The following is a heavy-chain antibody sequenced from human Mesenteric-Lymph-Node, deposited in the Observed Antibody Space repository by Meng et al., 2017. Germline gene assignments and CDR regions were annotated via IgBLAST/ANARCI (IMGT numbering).Heavy chain of an antibody. Sequence: ASVKVSCKASGYTFTSYTIHWVRQAPGQGLEWMGWINAGNGNTKYSQKFQGRVTITRDTSASTDYMELSSLRAEDTAVYYCARGSSVGTTVNTWFTNDLDYWGQGTLVTVSS. CDR2: INAGNGNT. J-gene: IGHJ4*02. CDR1: GYTFTSYT. D-gene: IGHD4-17*01. V-gene: IGHV1-3*01. CDR3: ARGSSVGTTVNTWFTNDLDY.